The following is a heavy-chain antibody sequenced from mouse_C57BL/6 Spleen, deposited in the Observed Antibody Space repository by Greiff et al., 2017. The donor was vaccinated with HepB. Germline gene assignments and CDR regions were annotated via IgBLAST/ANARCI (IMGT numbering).Heavy chain of an antibody. CDR1: GYTFTDYN. Sequence: EVQLQQSGPELVKPGASVKIPCKASGYTFTDYNMDWVKQSHGKSLEWIGDINPNNGGTIYNQKFKGKATLTVDKSSSTAYMELRSLTSEDTAVYYCARGDGSSYYAWFAYWGQGTLVTVSA. V-gene: IGHV1-18*01. D-gene: IGHD1-1*01. CDR2: INPNNGGT. J-gene: IGHJ3*01. CDR3: ARGDGSSYYAWFAY.